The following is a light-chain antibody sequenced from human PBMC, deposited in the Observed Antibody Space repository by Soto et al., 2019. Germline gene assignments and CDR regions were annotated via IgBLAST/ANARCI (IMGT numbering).Light chain of an antibody. Sequence: EVVIAQSPATLSVSPGERATFACRSSQSVSSNLAWYQQKPGQAPRLLIYGASTRATGIPARFSGSGSGTEFTLTISSLQSEDFATYYCQQYNSYFMWTFGQGTKVDIK. CDR2: GAS. J-gene: IGKJ1*01. V-gene: IGKV3-15*01. CDR3: QQYNSYFMWT. CDR1: QSVSSN.